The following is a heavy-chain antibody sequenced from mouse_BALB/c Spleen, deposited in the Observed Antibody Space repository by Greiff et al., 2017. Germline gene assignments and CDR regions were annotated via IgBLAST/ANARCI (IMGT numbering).Heavy chain of an antibody. V-gene: IGHV6-6*02. D-gene: IGHD1-1*01. CDR1: GFTFSNYW. CDR2: IRLKSNNYAT. CDR3: TRDYYGSSYFDY. J-gene: IGHJ2*01. Sequence: EVKLVESGGGLVQPGGSMKLSCVASGFTFSNYWMNWVRQSPEKGLEWVAEIRLKSNNYATHYAESVKGRFTISRDDSKSSVYLQMNNLRAEDTGIYYCTRDYYGSSYFDYWGQGTTLTVSS.